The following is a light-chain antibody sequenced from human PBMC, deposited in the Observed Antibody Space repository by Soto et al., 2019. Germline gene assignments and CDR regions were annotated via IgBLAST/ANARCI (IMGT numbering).Light chain of an antibody. CDR1: QNIRSNY. CDR2: GSS. CDR3: QQYGSSPPYT. Sequence: EIVLTQSPGTLSLSPGQRATLSCRASQNIRSNYVAWYQQKPGQAPRLLIFGSSRTAAGIPDRFTASGSGTDFTLTISRLEPEDFAVDYCQQYGSSPPYTFGQGTKLEIK. J-gene: IGKJ2*01. V-gene: IGKV3-20*01.